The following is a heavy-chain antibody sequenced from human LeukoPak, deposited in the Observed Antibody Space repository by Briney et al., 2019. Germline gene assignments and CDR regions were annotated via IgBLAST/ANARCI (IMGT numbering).Heavy chain of an antibody. Sequence: PGGSLRLPCAASGFTFSSYGMHWVRQAPGKGLEWVAVISYDGSNKYYADSVKGRFTISRDNSKNTLYLQMNSLRAEDAAVYYCAKAALGATYYFDYWGQGTLVTVSS. CDR2: ISYDGSNK. CDR3: AKAALGATYYFDY. J-gene: IGHJ4*02. CDR1: GFTFSSYG. D-gene: IGHD1-26*01. V-gene: IGHV3-30*18.